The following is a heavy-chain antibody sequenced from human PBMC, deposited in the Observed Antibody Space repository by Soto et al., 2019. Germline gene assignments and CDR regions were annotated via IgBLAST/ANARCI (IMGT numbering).Heavy chain of an antibody. CDR3: AKGPSFYDILTGLWFDP. J-gene: IGHJ5*02. CDR1: GFTFSSYG. Sequence: GGSLRLSCAASGFTFSSYGMHWVRQAPGKGLEWVAVISYDGSNKYYADSVKGRFTISRDNSKNTLYLQMNSLRAEDTAVYYCAKGPSFYDILTGLWFDPWGQGTLVTVSS. V-gene: IGHV3-30*18. D-gene: IGHD3-9*01. CDR2: ISYDGSNK.